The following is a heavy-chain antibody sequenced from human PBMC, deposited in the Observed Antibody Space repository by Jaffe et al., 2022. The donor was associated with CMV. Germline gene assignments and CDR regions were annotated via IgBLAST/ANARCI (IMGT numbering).Heavy chain of an antibody. Sequence: EVQLVESGGGLVKPGGSLRLSCAASGFTFSSYSMNWVRQAPGKGLEWVSSISSSSSYIYYADSVKGRFTISRDNAKNSLYLQMNSLRAEDTAVYYCAREFSRPSEGGWLQLGGMDVWGQGTTVTVSS. CDR1: GFTFSSYS. CDR3: AREFSRPSEGGWLQLGGMDV. CDR2: ISSSSSYI. V-gene: IGHV3-21*01. J-gene: IGHJ6*02. D-gene: IGHD5-12*01.